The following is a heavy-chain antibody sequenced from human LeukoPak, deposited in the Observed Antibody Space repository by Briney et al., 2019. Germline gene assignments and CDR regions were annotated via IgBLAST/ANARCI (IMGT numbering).Heavy chain of an antibody. J-gene: IGHJ4*02. CDR1: GYTFTSYD. Sequence: ASVKVSCKASGYTFTSYDINWVRQATGQGLEWMGWMNPNSDNTGYAQKFQGRVTMTRNTSISTAYMELSSLRSEDTAVYYCARSEGPHPLFDYWGQGTLVTVSS. V-gene: IGHV1-8*01. CDR2: MNPNSDNT. CDR3: ARSEGPHPLFDY.